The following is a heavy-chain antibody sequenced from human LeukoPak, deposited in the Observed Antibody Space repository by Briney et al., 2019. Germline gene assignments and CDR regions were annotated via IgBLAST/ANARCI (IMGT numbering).Heavy chain of an antibody. CDR2: IKQGGSEK. J-gene: IGHJ4*02. CDR3: ARSPPGNWNPRYFDY. Sequence: PGGSLRLSCAASGFTFSSYWMSWVRQAPGKGLEWVANIKQGGSEKYYVDSVKGRFTISRDNAKNSLYLQMNSLRAEDTAVYYCARSPPGNWNPRYFDYWGQGTLVTVSS. D-gene: IGHD1-20*01. V-gene: IGHV3-7*01. CDR1: GFTFSSYW.